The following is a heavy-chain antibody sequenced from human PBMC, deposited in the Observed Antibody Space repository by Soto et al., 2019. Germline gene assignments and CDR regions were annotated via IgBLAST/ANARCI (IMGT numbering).Heavy chain of an antibody. D-gene: IGHD3-22*01. CDR1: GYTFTRYY. V-gene: IGHV1-46*01. J-gene: IGHJ4*02. CDR3: AREVDYDSSGYYGYFDY. Sequence: SVKVTCKASGYTFTRYYMHWVRQAPGQGLEWMGIINPSGGSTGYAQKFQGRVTMTRDTSTSTVYMELSSLRSEDTAVYYCAREVDYDSSGYYGYFDYWGQGTLVTVSS. CDR2: INPSGGST.